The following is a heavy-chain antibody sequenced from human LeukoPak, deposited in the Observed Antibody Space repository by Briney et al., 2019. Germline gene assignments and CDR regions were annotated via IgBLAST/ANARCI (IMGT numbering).Heavy chain of an antibody. D-gene: IGHD6-25*01. Sequence: PSETLSLTCAVYGGSFSDYYWSWIRQSPGKGLEWIGEINHSGRTNYNSSLKSRVTISVDTSKKQFSLKLSSVTTADTAVYYCARGPGIAAADAVSYWGQGTLVTVSS. J-gene: IGHJ4*02. CDR3: ARGPGIAAADAVSY. CDR1: GGSFSDYY. V-gene: IGHV4-34*01. CDR2: INHSGRT.